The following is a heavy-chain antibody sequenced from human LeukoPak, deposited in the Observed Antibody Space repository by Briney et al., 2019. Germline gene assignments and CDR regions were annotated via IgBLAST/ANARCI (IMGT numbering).Heavy chain of an antibody. J-gene: IGHJ1*01. CDR2: TNKDGSEK. CDR3: VRDGNDGLNDWEY. Sequence: GGSLRLACVGSGFTFSNYWMTWARQAPGKGLEWVANTNKDGSEKWYVDSVKGRFTISRDNAKNSLYLQMNSLKAGDTALYYCVRDGNDGLNDWEYWGQGALVTVSS. D-gene: IGHD1-1*01. V-gene: IGHV3-7*03. CDR1: GFTFSNYW.